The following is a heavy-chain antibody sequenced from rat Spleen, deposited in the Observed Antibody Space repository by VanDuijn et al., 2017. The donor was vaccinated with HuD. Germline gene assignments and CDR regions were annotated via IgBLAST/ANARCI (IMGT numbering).Heavy chain of an antibody. CDR3: ASLLYTPDYLGVMDA. CDR2: ISSDGGST. V-gene: IGHV5-29*01. CDR1: GFTFSDYG. J-gene: IGHJ4*01. D-gene: IGHD1-6*01. Sequence: EVQLVESGGGVVQPGRSLKLSCAAPGFTFSDYGVAWVRQAPTTGLEWVASISSDGGSTYYPDSVKGRFTISRDNAESTLYLQMDSLRSEATATYYCASLLYTPDYLGVMDAWGQGASVTISS.